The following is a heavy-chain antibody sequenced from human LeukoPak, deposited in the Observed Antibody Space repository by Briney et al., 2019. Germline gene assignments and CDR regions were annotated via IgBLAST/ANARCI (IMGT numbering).Heavy chain of an antibody. CDR1: GFTFSSYE. J-gene: IGHJ4*02. D-gene: IGHD2-21*02. Sequence: GGSLRLSCAASGFTFSSYEMNWVRQAPGKGLEWVSYISSSGSTIYYADSVKGRFTISRDNAKNSLYLQMNSLRAEDTAVYYCARDNPYCGGDCYSRPVYWGQGTLVTVSS. CDR2: ISSSGSTI. CDR3: ARDNPYCGGDCYSRPVY. V-gene: IGHV3-48*03.